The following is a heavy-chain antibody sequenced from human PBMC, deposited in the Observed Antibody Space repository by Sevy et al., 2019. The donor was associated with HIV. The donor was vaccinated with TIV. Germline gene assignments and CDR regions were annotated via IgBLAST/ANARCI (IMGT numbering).Heavy chain of an antibody. CDR3: ARDGVGATDAEYFQH. CDR1: GFTFSSYW. V-gene: IGHV3-7*03. Sequence: GSLRLPCAASGFTFSSYWMSWVRQAPGKGLEWVANIKQDGSEKYYVDSVKGRFTISRDNAKNSLYLQMNSLRAEDTAVYYCARDGVGATDAEYFQHWGQGTLVTVSS. CDR2: IKQDGSEK. D-gene: IGHD1-26*01. J-gene: IGHJ1*01.